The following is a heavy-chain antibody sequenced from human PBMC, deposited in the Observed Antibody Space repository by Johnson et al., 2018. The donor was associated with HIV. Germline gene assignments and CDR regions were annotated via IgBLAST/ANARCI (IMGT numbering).Heavy chain of an antibody. D-gene: IGHD4-17*01. CDR2: ISSSGGGT. V-gene: IGHV3-23*01. Sequence: QLLESGGGLVQAGGSLRLSCAASGFTFSNYAMTWVRQVPGKGLEWVSAISSSGGGTYYADSVEGRFTISRDNSKNILYLQMNIVRAEDTALYYCAKEGIIPTAASVGPPVDLDFWGQGTTVTVSS. CDR1: GFTFSNYA. CDR3: AKEGIIPTAASVGPPVDLDF. J-gene: IGHJ3*01.